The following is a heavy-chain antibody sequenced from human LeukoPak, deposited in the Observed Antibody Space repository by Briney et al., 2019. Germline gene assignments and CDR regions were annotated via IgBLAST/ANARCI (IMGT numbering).Heavy chain of an antibody. Sequence: SETLFLTCTVSGGSISGSSYYWGWIRQPPGKGLEWIGSIYYSGSTYYNPSLKSRVTISVDTSKNQFSLKLSSVTAADTAVYYCARHGRTDGVSKYYFDYWGQGTLVTVSS. CDR3: ARHGRTDGVSKYYFDY. CDR1: GGSISGSSYY. CDR2: IYYSGST. D-gene: IGHD3-10*01. V-gene: IGHV4-39*01. J-gene: IGHJ4*02.